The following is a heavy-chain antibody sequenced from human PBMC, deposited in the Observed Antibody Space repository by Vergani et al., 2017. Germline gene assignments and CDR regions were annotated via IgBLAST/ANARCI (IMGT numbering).Heavy chain of an antibody. CDR2: INPSGGHT. D-gene: IGHD4-17*01. J-gene: IGHJ5*02. V-gene: IGHV1-46*01. CDR3: ARAATVTTYNWFDP. CDR1: GYTFSNYY. Sequence: QVQVVQSGAEVKKSGASVKVSCKTSGYTFSNYYMHWVRQAPGQGLEWMGIINPSGGHTNYAQKFQGRVTMTRDTSTSTVYMELSSLRSEDTAIYYCARAATVTTYNWFDPWGQGTLVTVSS.